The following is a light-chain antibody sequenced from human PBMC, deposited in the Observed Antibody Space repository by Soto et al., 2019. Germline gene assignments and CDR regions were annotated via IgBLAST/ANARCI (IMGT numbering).Light chain of an antibody. CDR1: QAISSW. V-gene: IGKV1-12*01. J-gene: IGKJ4*01. Sequence: DIPMTQSPSSVSASVGDRVTISCRASQAISSWLAWYQQKPGKAPKLVIYAASTLQSGVPSRFSGSGSGTDFTLTISSLQPEDFATYYCQQANSFPLTFGGGTRVEIK. CDR3: QQANSFPLT. CDR2: AAS.